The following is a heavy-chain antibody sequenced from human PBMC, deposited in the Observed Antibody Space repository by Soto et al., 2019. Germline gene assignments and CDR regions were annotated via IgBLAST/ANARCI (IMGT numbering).Heavy chain of an antibody. Sequence: GGSLRLSCAASGFTFSSYGMHWVRQAPGKGLEWVAVISYDGSNKYYADSVKGRFTISRDNSKNTLYLQMNSLRAEDTAVYYCARDPLSPAARYGYYGMDVWGQGTTVTVSS. J-gene: IGHJ6*02. CDR2: ISYDGSNK. CDR1: GFTFSSYG. V-gene: IGHV3-30*03. CDR3: ARDPLSPAARYGYYGMDV. D-gene: IGHD2-2*01.